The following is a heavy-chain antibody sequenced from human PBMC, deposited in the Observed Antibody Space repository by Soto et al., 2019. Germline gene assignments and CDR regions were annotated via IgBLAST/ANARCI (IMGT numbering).Heavy chain of an antibody. V-gene: IGHV3-11*01. CDR3: ARDRPGPRYDFWSGYYTVHDY. D-gene: IGHD3-3*01. J-gene: IGHJ4*02. CDR2: ISSSGSTI. Sequence: GSLRLSCAASGFTFSDYYMSWIRQAPGKGLEWVSYISSSGSTIYYADSVKGRFTISRDNAKNSLYLQMNSLRAEDTAVYYCARDRPGPRYDFWSGYYTVHDYWGQGTLVTVSS. CDR1: GFTFSDYY.